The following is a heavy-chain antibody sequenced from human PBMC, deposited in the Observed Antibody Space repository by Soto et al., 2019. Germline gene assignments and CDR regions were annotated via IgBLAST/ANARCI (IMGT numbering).Heavy chain of an antibody. V-gene: IGHV3-23*01. D-gene: IGHD3-10*01. J-gene: IGHJ4*02. CDR3: ARFGNHFLAN. CDR2: INGRGDDT. Sequence: DVQLLEARGGLVQPGGSLRLSCAASGFTFSAYYMAWVRQAPGKGLEWVSTINGRGDDTHYADSVEGRFTISRDGSKSTLYLQMNSLRADDTAIYYCARFGNHFLANWGQGTRVTVSS. CDR1: GFTFSAYY.